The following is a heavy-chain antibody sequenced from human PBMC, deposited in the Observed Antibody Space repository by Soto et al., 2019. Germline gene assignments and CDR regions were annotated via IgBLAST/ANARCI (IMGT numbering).Heavy chain of an antibody. CDR1: GGALASSQW. D-gene: IGHD2-21*02. V-gene: IGHV4-4*01. CDR2: VYHTGDT. Sequence: XTLSLPCGVSGGALASSQWWSWVLQSPVGWLEWIWNVYHTGDTNLNPSLQSRVTISVDKSNKHFSLRLNSLTAADTAVYFCAREIVTAGGKNYFDPWGPGTLVTVSS. CDR3: AREIVTAGGKNYFDP. J-gene: IGHJ5*02.